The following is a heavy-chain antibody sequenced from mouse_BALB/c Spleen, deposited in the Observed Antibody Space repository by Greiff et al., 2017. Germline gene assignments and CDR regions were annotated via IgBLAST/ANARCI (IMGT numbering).Heavy chain of an antibody. Sequence: EVNLVESGPGLVKPSQSLSLTCTVTGYSITSDYAWNWIRQFPGNKLEWMGYISYSGSTSYNPSLKSRISITRDTSKNQFFLQLNSVTTEDTATYYCARNWYFDVWGAGTTVTVSS. CDR3: ARNWYFDV. J-gene: IGHJ1*01. V-gene: IGHV3-2*02. CDR2: ISYSGST. CDR1: GYSITSDYA.